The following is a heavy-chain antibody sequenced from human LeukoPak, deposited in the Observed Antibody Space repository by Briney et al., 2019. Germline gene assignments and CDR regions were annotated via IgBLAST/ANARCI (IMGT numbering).Heavy chain of an antibody. D-gene: IGHD6-13*01. CDR2: VYSSGST. Sequence: SETLSLTCTVSGGSISSGSHYWTWIRQPAGKGLEYIGRVYSSGSTDSNPSLRSRLTMSVDTSKNQLSLKLTSVTAADTAVYYCARHSAHSSTNDAFDIWAKGQWSPSLQ. CDR1: GGSISSGSHY. J-gene: IGHJ3*02. V-gene: IGHV4-61*02. CDR3: ARHSAHSSTNDAFDI.